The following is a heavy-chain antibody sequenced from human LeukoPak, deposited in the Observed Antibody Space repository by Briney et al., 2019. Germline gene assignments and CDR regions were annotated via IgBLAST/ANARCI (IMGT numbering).Heavy chain of an antibody. J-gene: IGHJ3*02. CDR3: ARDGGYYDILTGYYKDDAFDI. Sequence: SVKVSCKASGYTFTGYYMHWVRQAPGQGLEWMGWINPNSGGTNYAQKFQGWVTMTRDTSISTAYMELSRLRSDDTAVCYCARDGGYYDILTGYYKDDAFDIWGRGTMVTVSS. CDR1: GYTFTGYY. D-gene: IGHD3-9*01. V-gene: IGHV1-2*04. CDR2: INPNSGGT.